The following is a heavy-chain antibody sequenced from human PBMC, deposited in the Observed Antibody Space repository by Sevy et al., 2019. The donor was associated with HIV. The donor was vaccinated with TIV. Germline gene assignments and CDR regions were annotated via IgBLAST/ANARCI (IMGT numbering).Heavy chain of an antibody. CDR3: ARAQYGSGYFDY. CDR2: ISASGNTI. D-gene: IGHD3-10*01. CDR1: GFIFSDYY. J-gene: IGHJ4*02. Sequence: GGSLRLSCAVSGFIFSDYYMSWIRQAPGRGLQWVSYISASGNTIYYADSVKGRFAISRDNANSSLYLQMSSPRAEDTAIYYCARAQYGSGYFDYWGQGTLVTVSS. V-gene: IGHV3-11*01.